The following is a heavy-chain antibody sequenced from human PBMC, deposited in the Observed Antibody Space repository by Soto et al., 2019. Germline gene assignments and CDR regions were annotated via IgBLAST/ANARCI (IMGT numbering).Heavy chain of an antibody. D-gene: IGHD3-16*02. Sequence: QLQLQESGPGLVKPSETLSLTCTVSGGSISSSSYYWGWIRQPPGKGLEWIGSIYYSGSTYYNPSLKSRGTISVDTSKNQLSLKLSSVTAADTAVYYCASTALGELSDYYYYMDVWGKGTTVTVSS. J-gene: IGHJ6*03. CDR2: IYYSGST. CDR3: ASTALGELSDYYYYMDV. V-gene: IGHV4-39*01. CDR1: GGSISSSSYY.